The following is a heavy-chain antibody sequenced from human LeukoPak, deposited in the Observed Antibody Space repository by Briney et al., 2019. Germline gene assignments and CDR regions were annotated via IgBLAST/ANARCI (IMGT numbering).Heavy chain of an antibody. CDR2: IWYDGSNK. J-gene: IGHJ6*02. CDR3: ARDEGYYYYGMDV. Sequence: GGSLRLSCATSGFTFSSYGMHWVRQAPGKGLEWVAVIWYDGSNKYYADSVKGRFTISRDNSKNTLYLQMNSLRAEDTAVYYCARDEGYYYYGMDVWGQGTTVTVSS. V-gene: IGHV3-33*01. CDR1: GFTFSSYG.